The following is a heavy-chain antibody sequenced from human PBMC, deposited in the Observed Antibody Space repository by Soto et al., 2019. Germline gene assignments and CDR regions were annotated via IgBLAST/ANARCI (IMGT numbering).Heavy chain of an antibody. Sequence: GGSLRLSCAASGFIFRNYWMSWVRQAPGEGLEWVANIKQDGGQKYYVDSVKGRFTISRDNARNSLYLQINSLRAEDTAMYYCARIGYSSSSLDYWGLGTLVTVSS. V-gene: IGHV3-7*03. D-gene: IGHD6-6*01. CDR2: IKQDGGQK. CDR1: GFIFRNYW. J-gene: IGHJ4*02. CDR3: ARIGYSSSSLDY.